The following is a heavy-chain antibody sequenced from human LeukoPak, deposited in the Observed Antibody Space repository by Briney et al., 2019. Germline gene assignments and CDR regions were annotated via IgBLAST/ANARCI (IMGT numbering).Heavy chain of an antibody. V-gene: IGHV3-21*01. CDR3: ARATKFGWFDP. CDR2: ISSSSSYI. J-gene: IGHJ5*02. D-gene: IGHD3-16*01. CDR1: GFTFSSYS. Sequence: GGSLRLSCAASGFTFSSYSMNWVRQAPGKGLEWVSSISSSSSYIYYADSVKGRFTISRDNAKNSLYLQRNSLRAEDTAVYYCARATKFGWFDPWGQGTVVTVSS.